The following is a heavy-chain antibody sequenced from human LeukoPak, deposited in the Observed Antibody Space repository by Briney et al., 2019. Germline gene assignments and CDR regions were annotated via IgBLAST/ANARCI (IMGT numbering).Heavy chain of an antibody. CDR1: GFTFSTYA. D-gene: IGHD1-26*01. Sequence: GGSLRLSCAASGFTFSTYAVNWVRQAPGKGLEWVSTISGSGDSTYYADSVKGRFTISRDNSKDTLYLQMSSVRVDDTAVYYCAKVQTGSYGVWGQGTLVTVSS. CDR3: AKVQTGSYGV. CDR2: ISGSGDST. V-gene: IGHV3-23*01. J-gene: IGHJ4*02.